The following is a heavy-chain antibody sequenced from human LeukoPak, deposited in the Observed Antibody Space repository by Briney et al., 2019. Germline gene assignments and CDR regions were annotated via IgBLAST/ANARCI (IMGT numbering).Heavy chain of an antibody. D-gene: IGHD6-19*01. J-gene: IGHJ4*02. CDR3: ARVALSGWYDY. CDR2: IGTAGDT. V-gene: IGHV3-13*01. Sequence: GGSLRLSCAASGFTFSSYDMPWVRQATGKGLEWVSAIGTAGDTYYPGSVKGRFTISRENAKNSLYLQMNSLRAGDTAVYYCARVALSGWYDYWGQGTLVTVSS. CDR1: GFTFSSYD.